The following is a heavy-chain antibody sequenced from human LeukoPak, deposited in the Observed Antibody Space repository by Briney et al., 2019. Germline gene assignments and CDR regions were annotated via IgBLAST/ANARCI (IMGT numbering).Heavy chain of an antibody. V-gene: IGHV1-46*01. Sequence: ASVKVSCKASGYTFTSYYMHWVRQAPGQGLEWMGIINPSGGSTSYAQKFQGRVTMTRDTSTSTVYMELSSLRSEDTAVYYCARDKAVATINRVGFDYWGQGTLVTVSS. J-gene: IGHJ4*02. D-gene: IGHD5-12*01. CDR1: GYTFTSYY. CDR2: INPSGGST. CDR3: ARDKAVATINRVGFDY.